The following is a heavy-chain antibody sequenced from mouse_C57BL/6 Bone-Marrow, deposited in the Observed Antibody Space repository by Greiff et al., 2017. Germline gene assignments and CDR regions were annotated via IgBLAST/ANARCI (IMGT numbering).Heavy chain of an antibody. Sequence: QVQLQQPGAELVRPGTSVKLSCKASGYTFTSYCMHWVKQRPGQGLEWIGVIDPSDSSTNYNQKFKGKATLTVDTSSSTAYMQLSSLTSEDSAVYYCARSNYYGSSYWYFDVWGTGTTVTVSS. CDR2: IDPSDSST. CDR3: ARSNYYGSSYWYFDV. J-gene: IGHJ1*03. D-gene: IGHD1-1*01. V-gene: IGHV1-59*01. CDR1: GYTFTSYC.